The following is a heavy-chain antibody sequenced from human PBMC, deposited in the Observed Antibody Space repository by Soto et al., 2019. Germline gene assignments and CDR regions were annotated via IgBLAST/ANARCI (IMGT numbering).Heavy chain of an antibody. V-gene: IGHV3-23*01. CDR1: GFTFSPYA. CDR3: AKQRAGYGSGSDTYYFDF. J-gene: IGHJ4*02. D-gene: IGHD3-10*01. Sequence: EVQLLESGGGLVQPGGSLRLSCSTSGFTFSPYAMNWVRLAPGKGLEGVSALSGSGGTSYDADSVRGRFTISRDNSKNTLLLQMNSRRAEDTGLYDCAKQRAGYGSGSDTYYFDFWGQGTLVTVSS. CDR2: LSGSGGTS.